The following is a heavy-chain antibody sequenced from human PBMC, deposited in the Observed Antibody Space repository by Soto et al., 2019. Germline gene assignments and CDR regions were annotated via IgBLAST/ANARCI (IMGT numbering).Heavy chain of an antibody. Sequence: EVQLVECGGVVVQPGGSLRLSCAASGFPSDDYTMHLVRQAPGKGLEWVSLISWDGGSTYYADSVKSRFTISRDNSKNSLYLQMNSLRTEDTALYYCAKDSDEVGALDYWGQGTLVTVSS. D-gene: IGHD1-26*01. CDR1: GFPSDDYT. CDR2: ISWDGGST. J-gene: IGHJ4*02. V-gene: IGHV3-43*01. CDR3: AKDSDEVGALDY.